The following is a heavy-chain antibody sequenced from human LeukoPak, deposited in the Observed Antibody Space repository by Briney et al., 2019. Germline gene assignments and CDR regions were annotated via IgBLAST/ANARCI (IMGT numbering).Heavy chain of an antibody. J-gene: IGHJ4*02. CDR1: GGSISSYY. Sequence: SETLSLTCTVSGGSISSYYWGWIRQPPGKGLEWIGYVYYTGSTNYNPSLKSRVTISVDTSKNQFSLKLSSVTAADTAVYYCARGGPTYYYDSSGGPFDYWGQGTLVTVSS. V-gene: IGHV4-59*12. CDR3: ARGGPTYYYDSSGGPFDY. CDR2: VYYTGST. D-gene: IGHD3-22*01.